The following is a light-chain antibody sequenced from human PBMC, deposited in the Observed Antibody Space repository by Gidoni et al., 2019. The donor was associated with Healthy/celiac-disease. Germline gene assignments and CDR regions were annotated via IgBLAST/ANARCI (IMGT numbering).Light chain of an antibody. Sequence: EIVLTQSPATLSLSPGERATLSCRASQSVSSYLAWYQQKPGQAPRLLIYDASNRATGIPARLSGSGSGTDFTLTISSLGPEDFAVYYCQQRSNWPGAFGGGTKVEIK. J-gene: IGKJ4*01. V-gene: IGKV3-11*01. CDR2: DAS. CDR1: QSVSSY. CDR3: QQRSNWPGA.